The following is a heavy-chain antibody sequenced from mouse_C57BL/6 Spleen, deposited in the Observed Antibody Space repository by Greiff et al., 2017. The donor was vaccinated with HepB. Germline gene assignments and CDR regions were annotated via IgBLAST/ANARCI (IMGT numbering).Heavy chain of an antibody. CDR2: IDPSDSYT. V-gene: IGHV1-69*01. CDR1: GYTFTSYW. Sequence: VQLQQPGAELVMPGASVKLSCKASGYTFTSYWMHWVKQRTGQGLEWIGEIDPSDSYTNYNQKFKGKSTLTVDKSSSTAYMQLSSLTSEDSAVYYCARRDYYGSSWYFDVWGTGTTVTVSS. CDR3: ARRDYYGSSWYFDV. J-gene: IGHJ1*03. D-gene: IGHD1-1*01.